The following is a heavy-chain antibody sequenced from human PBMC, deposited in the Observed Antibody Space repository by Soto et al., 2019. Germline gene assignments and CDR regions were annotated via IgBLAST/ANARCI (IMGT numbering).Heavy chain of an antibody. CDR3: TRDRYNWNYSYYYYGMDV. J-gene: IGHJ6*02. CDR1: GFTFGDYA. V-gene: IGHV3-49*03. Sequence: GGSLRLSCTASGFTFGDYAMSWFRQAPGKGLEWVGFIRSKAYGGTTEYAASVKGRFTISRHDSKGIAYLQMNSLKTEDTAVYYCTRDRYNWNYSYYYYGMDVWGQGTTVTVSS. D-gene: IGHD1-7*01. CDR2: IRSKAYGGTT.